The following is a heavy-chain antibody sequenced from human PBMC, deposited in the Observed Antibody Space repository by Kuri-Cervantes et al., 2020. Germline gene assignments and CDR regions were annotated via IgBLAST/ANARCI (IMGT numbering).Heavy chain of an antibody. J-gene: IGHJ4*02. V-gene: IGHV3-33*08. CDR2: IWYDGSNK. CDR3: ATLGVGYCSTKTCRFDY. D-gene: IGHD2-2*01. Sequence: GESLKISCAASGFTFSSYGMHWVRQAPGKGLEWVAVIWYDGSNKYYADSVKGRFTISRDNSKNTLSLQMNSLTAEDTAVYYCATLGVGYCSTKTCRFDYWGQGTLVTVSS. CDR1: GFTFSSYG.